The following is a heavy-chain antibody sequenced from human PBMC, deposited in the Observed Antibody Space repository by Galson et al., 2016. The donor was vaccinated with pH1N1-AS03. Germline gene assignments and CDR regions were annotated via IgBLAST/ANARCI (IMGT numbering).Heavy chain of an antibody. V-gene: IGHV3-7*01. CDR2: IHPDGSEK. Sequence: SLRLSCAASGFSFSTYWMSWVRQAPGKGPEWVANIHPDGSEKYYGDSVKGRFTISRDNAKNSLDLQMNSLRAGDTAGYYCGRELWGGCEYWGQGTLVTGSS. CDR3: GRELWGGCEY. D-gene: IGHD3-3*01. J-gene: IGHJ4*02. CDR1: GFSFSTYW.